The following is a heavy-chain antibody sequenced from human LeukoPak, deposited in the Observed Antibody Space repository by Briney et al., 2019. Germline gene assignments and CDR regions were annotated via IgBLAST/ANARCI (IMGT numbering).Heavy chain of an antibody. V-gene: IGHV1-18*01. Sequence: GESLKISCKGSGYSFTSYGISWVRQAPGQGLEWMGWISAYNGNTNYAQKLQGRVTMTTDTSTSTAYMELRSLRSDDTAVYYCARLFTYGTPYYYYYMDVWGKGTTVTVSS. D-gene: IGHD3-10*01. CDR3: ARLFTYGTPYYYYYMDV. CDR2: ISAYNGNT. CDR1: GYSFTSYG. J-gene: IGHJ6*03.